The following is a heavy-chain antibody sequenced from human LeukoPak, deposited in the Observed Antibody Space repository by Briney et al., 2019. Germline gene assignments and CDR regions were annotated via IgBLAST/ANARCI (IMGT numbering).Heavy chain of an antibody. CDR2: ISESSGTI. J-gene: IGHJ5*02. CDR1: GFTFSSYS. V-gene: IGHV3-48*04. CDR3: ARDSGSGGP. Sequence: GGSLRLSCAASGFTFSSYSMNWVRQAPGKGLEWVSYISESSGTIYYADSVKGRFTISRDDAKNSLYLQMNSLTVEDTAVYYCARDSGSGGPWGQGTLVTVSS. D-gene: IGHD6-19*01.